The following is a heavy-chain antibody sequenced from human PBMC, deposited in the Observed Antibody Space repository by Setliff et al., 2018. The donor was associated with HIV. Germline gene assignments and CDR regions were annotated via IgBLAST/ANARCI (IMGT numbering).Heavy chain of an antibody. D-gene: IGHD6-6*01. CDR1: GFTFSRYC. CDR3: VMFSSSSG. J-gene: IGHJ4*02. CDR2: INNDTTTT. Sequence: GGSLRLSCAASGFTFSRYCMHWVRQAPGQGLVWVSGINNDTTTTTYADSVKGRCSISRDNAKNTLYLQMNGLRGEDTAVYYCVMFSSSSGWGQGTQVTVSS. V-gene: IGHV3-74*01.